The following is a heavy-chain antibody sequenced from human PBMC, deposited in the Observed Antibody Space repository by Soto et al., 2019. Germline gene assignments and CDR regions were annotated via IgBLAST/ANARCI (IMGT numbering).Heavy chain of an antibody. D-gene: IGHD3-10*01. CDR2: MYNSGST. Sequence: PSETLSRTCTGSGGSISSYYWTWIRQPPGKGLEWIGFMYNSGSTHYNPSLKSRVTISLDTSKNQFSLNLRSVTAADTAVYYCASMGYHYGSGSYPLDYWGQGTLVTVSS. V-gene: IGHV4-59*08. CDR1: GGSISSYY. J-gene: IGHJ4*02. CDR3: ASMGYHYGSGSYPLDY.